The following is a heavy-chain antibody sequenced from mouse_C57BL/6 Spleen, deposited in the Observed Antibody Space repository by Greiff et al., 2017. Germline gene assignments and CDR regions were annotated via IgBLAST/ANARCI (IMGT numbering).Heavy chain of an antibody. Sequence: QVQLQQPGAELVKPGASVKMSCKASGYTFTSYWITWVKQRPGQGLEWIGEIYPGSGSTNYNEKFKSKATLTVDTSSSTAYMQLSSLTSEDSAVYDCARYEVVEGGMDYWGQGTSVTVSS. V-gene: IGHV1-55*01. CDR2: IYPGSGST. CDR3: ARYEVVEGGMDY. J-gene: IGHJ4*01. CDR1: GYTFTSYW. D-gene: IGHD1-1*01.